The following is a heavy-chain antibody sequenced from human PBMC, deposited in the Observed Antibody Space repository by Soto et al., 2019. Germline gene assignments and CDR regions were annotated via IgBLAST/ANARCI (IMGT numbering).Heavy chain of an antibody. J-gene: IGHJ3*02. D-gene: IGHD3-22*01. CDR3: ARGDYYDTSGPFSDAFDI. CDR1: GFTFSSYW. Sequence: PGGSLRLSCAASGFTFSSYWMYWVRQAPGKGLVWVSRTNSDGSDTSYADSVKGRFTISRDNAKNSLYLQMNSLRAEDTAVYFCARGDYYDTSGPFSDAFDIWGQGTMVTVSS. V-gene: IGHV3-74*01. CDR2: TNSDGSDT.